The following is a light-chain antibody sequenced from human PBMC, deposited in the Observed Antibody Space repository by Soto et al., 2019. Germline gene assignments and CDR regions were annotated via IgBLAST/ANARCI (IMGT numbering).Light chain of an antibody. CDR2: DVS. J-gene: IGKJ1*01. CDR3: QQYDYSRT. V-gene: IGKV1-5*01. CDR1: RNISTS. Sequence: DIRVTQSPSTLSASVGDSVTITCRASRNISTSLAWYQHKPGKAPKLLMFDVSNLESGVPSRFSGSGSGTEFTLTISSLHSDDFATYYCQQYDYSRTFGQGTKVDI.